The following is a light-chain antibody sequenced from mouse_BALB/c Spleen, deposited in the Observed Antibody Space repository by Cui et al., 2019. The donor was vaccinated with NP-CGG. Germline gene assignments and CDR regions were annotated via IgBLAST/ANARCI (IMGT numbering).Light chain of an antibody. Sequence: QAFVTQESALTTSPGETVTLTCRSRTGAVTTSNFANWVQEKPDHLFTGLIGGTNNRPPGVPARFSGSLIGDKAALTITGAQTEDEAIYFCALWYSNHWVFGGGTKLTVL. J-gene: IGLJ1*01. V-gene: IGLV1*01. CDR1: TGAVTTSNF. CDR2: GTN. CDR3: ALWYSNHWV.